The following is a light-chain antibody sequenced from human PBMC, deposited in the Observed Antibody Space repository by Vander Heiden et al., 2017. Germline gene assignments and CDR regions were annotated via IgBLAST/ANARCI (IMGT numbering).Light chain of an antibody. V-gene: IGLV3-19*01. CDR1: SLRSYY. CDR2: GKN. J-gene: IGLJ1*01. CDR3: NSRDSSGNHRYV. Sequence: SSELTHDPAPSVAFGQTVRITCQGDSLRSYYASWYQQKPGQATVLVIYGKNNRPSGIPDRFSGSSSGNTASLTITGAQAEDEADYYCNSRDSSGNHRYVFGTGTKVTVL.